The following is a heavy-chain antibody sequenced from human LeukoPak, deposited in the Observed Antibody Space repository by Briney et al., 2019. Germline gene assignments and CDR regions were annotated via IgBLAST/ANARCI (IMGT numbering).Heavy chain of an antibody. CDR2: INPNSGGT. J-gene: IGHJ4*02. V-gene: IGHV1-2*02. D-gene: IGHD2-8*01. Sequence: ASVKVSCKASGYTFTGYYMHLVRQAPGQGLEWMGWINPNSGGTNYAQKLQVRVTMTTDTSTSTAYMELRSLRSDDTAVYYCARDPQGTKNPFDYWGQGTLVTVSS. CDR3: ARDPQGTKNPFDY. CDR1: GYTFTGYY.